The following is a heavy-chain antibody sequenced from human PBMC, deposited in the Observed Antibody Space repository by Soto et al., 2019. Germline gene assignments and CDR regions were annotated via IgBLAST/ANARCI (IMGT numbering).Heavy chain of an antibody. CDR3: ARARRGGDSGHYYYGMVV. Sequence: PSETLSLTCAVSGGSISSSNWWSWVRQPPGKGLEWIGEIYHSGSTNYNPSLKSRVTISVDKSKNQFSLKLSSVTAADTAVYYCARARRGGDSGHYYYGMVVWGPGTSLTVS. J-gene: IGHJ6*02. CDR2: IYHSGST. V-gene: IGHV4-4*02. CDR1: GGSISSSNW. D-gene: IGHD2-21*02.